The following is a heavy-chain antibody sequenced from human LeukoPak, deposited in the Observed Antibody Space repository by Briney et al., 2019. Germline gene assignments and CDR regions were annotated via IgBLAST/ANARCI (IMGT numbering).Heavy chain of an antibody. CDR2: IYPDDSDT. CDR3: ARRLGFADSKVDY. CDR1: GYTFTNYW. D-gene: IGHD5/OR15-5a*01. V-gene: IGHV5-51*01. Sequence: GESLKISCKGSGYTFTNYWIGWVRQMPGKGLEWMGIIYPDDSDTRYSPSFEGQVTVSADKSLNTAYLQWSSLKASDTAMYYCARRLGFADSKVDYWGQGTLVTVSS. J-gene: IGHJ4*02.